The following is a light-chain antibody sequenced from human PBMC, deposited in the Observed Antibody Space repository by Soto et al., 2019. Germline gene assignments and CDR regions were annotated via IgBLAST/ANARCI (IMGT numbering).Light chain of an antibody. Sequence: QSVLTQPPSVSGAPGQRVTISCTGSSSNLGAGYDVHWYQQLPGTAPKLLIYSNNNRASGVPDRFSASKSGTSASLAITGLQAEDEAVYYCQSSDNTLRAPHVLFGGGTKLTVL. J-gene: IGLJ2*01. CDR2: SNN. CDR1: SSNLGAGYD. V-gene: IGLV1-40*01. CDR3: QSSDNTLRAPHVL.